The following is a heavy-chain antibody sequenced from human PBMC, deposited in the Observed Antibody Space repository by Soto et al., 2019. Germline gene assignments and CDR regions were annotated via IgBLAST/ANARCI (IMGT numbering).Heavy chain of an antibody. Sequence: SSETLSLTCTVSGGSISSYYWSWIRQPPGKGLEWIGYIYYSGSTNYNPSLKSRVTISVDTSKNQFSLKLSSVTAADTAVYYCARGTGLERWGDWFDPWGQGTLVTVSS. D-gene: IGHD1-1*01. V-gene: IGHV4-59*13. CDR1: GGSISSYY. CDR2: IYYSGST. CDR3: ARGTGLERWGDWFDP. J-gene: IGHJ5*02.